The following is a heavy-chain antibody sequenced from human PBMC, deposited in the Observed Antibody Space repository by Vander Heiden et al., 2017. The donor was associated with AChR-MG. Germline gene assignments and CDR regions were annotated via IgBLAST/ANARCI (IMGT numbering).Heavy chain of an antibody. J-gene: IGHJ4*02. Sequence: VQLVQSGAEVKKPGSSVKVSCKASGGTFRSYAISWVRQAPGEGLEWMGGISPIFSTANYAQKFQGRVTITADKSTSTAYMERSSLGSEDTAVYYCARGGEGGYSVDYWGQGTLVTVSS. CDR3: ARGGEGGYSVDY. CDR1: GGTFRSYA. CDR2: ISPIFSTA. V-gene: IGHV1-69*06. D-gene: IGHD3-10*01.